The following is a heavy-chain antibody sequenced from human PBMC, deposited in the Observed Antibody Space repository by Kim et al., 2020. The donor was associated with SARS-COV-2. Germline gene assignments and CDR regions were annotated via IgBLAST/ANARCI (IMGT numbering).Heavy chain of an antibody. CDR3: ARDQEPVRHIDYGSYDS. CDR1: GFTFSSYG. D-gene: IGHD4-17*01. J-gene: IGHJ5*01. V-gene: IGHV3-33*01. CDR2: ICYDGSTK. Sequence: GGSLRLSCAASGFTFSSYGMHWVRQAPGKGLEWVGVICYDGSTKYYADSVRGRFTISRDNSKNTLYLQMNSLRAEDTAVYYWARDQEPVRHIDYGSYDS.